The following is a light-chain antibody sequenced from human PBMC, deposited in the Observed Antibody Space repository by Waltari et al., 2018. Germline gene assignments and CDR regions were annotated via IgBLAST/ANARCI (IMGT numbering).Light chain of an antibody. Sequence: QSPLTQPPSVSGSPGRSVTISCTGTRSHVGSYNRVPWYQQPPGTAPKLMIYEVSNRPSGVPDRFSGSKSGNTASLTISGLQAEDEADYYCSSYTSSSIVVFGGGTKLTVL. J-gene: IGLJ2*01. CDR1: RSHVGSYNR. CDR3: SSYTSSSIVV. CDR2: EVS. V-gene: IGLV2-18*02.